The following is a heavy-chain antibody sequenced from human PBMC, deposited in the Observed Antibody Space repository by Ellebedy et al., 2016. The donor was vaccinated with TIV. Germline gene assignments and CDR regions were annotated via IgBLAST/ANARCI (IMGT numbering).Heavy chain of an antibody. CDR1: GFTFSSYA. V-gene: IGHV3-30*18. D-gene: IGHD4-11*01. CDR2: ISFDGDHQ. CDR3: AKEDQDYTLFQATDY. J-gene: IGHJ4*02. Sequence: GESLKISXAASGFTFSSYAMSWVRLAPGKGLEWVAVISFDGDHQYYADSVRGRFTITRDNSKSTLYLQLNSLRAEDTAVYYCAKEDQDYTLFQATDYWGQGTLVTVSS.